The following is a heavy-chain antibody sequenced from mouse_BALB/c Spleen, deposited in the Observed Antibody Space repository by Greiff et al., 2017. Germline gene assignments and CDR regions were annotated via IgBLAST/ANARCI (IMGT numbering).Heavy chain of an antibody. D-gene: IGHD2-14*01. CDR2: ISNGGGST. CDR3: ARGAYYRYDGGAMDY. CDR1: GFTFSSYT. V-gene: IGHV5-12-2*01. J-gene: IGHJ4*01. Sequence: EVQLVESGGGLVQPGGSLKLSCAASGFTFSSYTMSWVRQTPEKRLEWVAYISNGGGSTYYPDTVKGRFTISRDNAKNTLYLQMSSLKSEDTAMYYCARGAYYRYDGGAMDYWGQGTSVTVSS.